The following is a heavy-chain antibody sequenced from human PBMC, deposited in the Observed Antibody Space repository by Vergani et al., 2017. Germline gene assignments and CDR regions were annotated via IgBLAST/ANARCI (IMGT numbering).Heavy chain of an antibody. D-gene: IGHD4-17*01. J-gene: IGHJ5*02. CDR3: AGARSTVYNWFDP. Sequence: QVQLVQSGAEVKKPGSSVKVSCKASGGTFSSYAISWVRQAPGQGLEWMGRIIPILGIANYAQKFQGRVTITADKSTSTAYMELSSLRSEDTAVYYCAGARSTVYNWFDPWGQRTLVTVSS. V-gene: IGHV1-69*04. CDR1: GGTFSSYA. CDR2: IIPILGIA.